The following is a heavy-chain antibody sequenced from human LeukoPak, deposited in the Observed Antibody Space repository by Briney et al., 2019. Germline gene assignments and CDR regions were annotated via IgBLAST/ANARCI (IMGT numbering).Heavy chain of an antibody. CDR2: INPNGGGT. D-gene: IGHD3-22*01. CDR3: ARVDYYDSSGYYY. CDR1: GYTFTGYY. V-gene: IGHV1-2*02. Sequence: ASVKVSCKASGYTFTGYYMHWVRQAPGQGLEWMGWINPNGGGTNYAQKFQGRVTMTRDTSISTAYMELSRLRSDDTAVYYCARVDYYDSSGYYYWGQGTLVTVSS. J-gene: IGHJ4*02.